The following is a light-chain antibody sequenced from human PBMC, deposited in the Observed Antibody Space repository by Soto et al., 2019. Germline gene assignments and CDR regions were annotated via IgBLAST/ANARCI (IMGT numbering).Light chain of an antibody. CDR2: EVS. V-gene: IGLV2-14*01. J-gene: IGLJ1*01. CDR1: SSGVGGYNY. Sequence: QSVRTQPASVSGAPGRSITISCTGTSSGVGGYNYVSLYQQHPGKAPKLMMYEVSNRPSGVSNRFSGSKSANTSSLTISGLQAEDEADYYCSSYTSSSPPYVFGTGTKLTVL. CDR3: SSYTSSSPPYV.